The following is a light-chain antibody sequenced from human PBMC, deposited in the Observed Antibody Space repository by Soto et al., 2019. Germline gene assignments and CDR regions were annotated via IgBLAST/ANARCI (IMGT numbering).Light chain of an antibody. CDR2: EDT. CDR3: CSYGGRSTYV. Sequence: QSVLTQPASVSGSPGQSITISCTGTSSDVGSYNLVSWYQQHPGKAPKLMIYEDTKRPSGVSNRFSGSKSANTASLTISGLQPEEEADYFCCSYGGRSTYVFGSGTKVTVL. J-gene: IGLJ1*01. V-gene: IGLV2-23*01. CDR1: SSDVGSYNL.